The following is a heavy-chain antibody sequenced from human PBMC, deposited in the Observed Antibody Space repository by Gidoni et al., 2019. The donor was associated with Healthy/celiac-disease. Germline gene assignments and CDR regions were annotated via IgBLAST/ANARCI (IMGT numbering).Heavy chain of an antibody. Sequence: LQESGPGLVKPSETLSLTCTVSGGSISSSSYYWGWIRQPPGKGLEWIGRIYYSGSTYYNPSLKSRVTISVDTSKNQFSLKLSSVTAADTAVYYCARRSVIRYFDLWGRGTLVTVSS. J-gene: IGHJ2*01. CDR3: ARRSVIRYFDL. CDR2: IYYSGST. D-gene: IGHD2-21*01. V-gene: IGHV4-39*01. CDR1: GGSISSSSYY.